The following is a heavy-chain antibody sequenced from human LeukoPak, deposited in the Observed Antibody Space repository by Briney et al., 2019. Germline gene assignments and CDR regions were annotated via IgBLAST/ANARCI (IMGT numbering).Heavy chain of an antibody. D-gene: IGHD5-24*01. J-gene: IGHJ4*02. V-gene: IGHV4-59*01. CDR1: GGSISSYY. CDR3: ARGDYGYNFDY. CDR2: IYYSGST. Sequence: SETLSLTCTVSGGSISSYYWSWIRQPPGKGLEWIGYIYYSGSTNYNPSLKSRATISVDTSKNQFSLKLSSVTAADTAVYYCARGDYGYNFDYWGQGTLVTVSS.